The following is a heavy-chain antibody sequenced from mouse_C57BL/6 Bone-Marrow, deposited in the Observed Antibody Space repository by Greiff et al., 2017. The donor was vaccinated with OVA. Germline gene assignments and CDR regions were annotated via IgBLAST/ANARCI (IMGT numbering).Heavy chain of an antibody. CDR1: GYTFPSYW. Sequence: VQLQQPGAELVKPGASVKLSCKASGYTFPSYWMHWVKQRPGQGLEWIGMIHPTSGSTNYNEKFQSKATLTVNKSSSTAYMQLSSLTSEDSAVYDCARRLYYYGSGLAYWGQGTLVTVSA. J-gene: IGHJ3*01. V-gene: IGHV1-64*01. CDR3: ARRLYYYGSGLAY. D-gene: IGHD1-1*01. CDR2: IHPTSGST.